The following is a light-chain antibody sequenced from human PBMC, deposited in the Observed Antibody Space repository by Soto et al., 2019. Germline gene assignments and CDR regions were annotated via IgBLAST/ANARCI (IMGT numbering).Light chain of an antibody. CDR1: QDVRNY. J-gene: IGKJ5*01. CDR2: YAS. V-gene: IGKV1-33*01. Sequence: DIQMTQSPSSLSASVGDRVTITCQASQDVRNYLNCYQQILGKAPKLLIYYASNFETGVSTWFRGRGARTYFSSTVSRLQPEDFATYYCQQYSIRITFGQGTRLEIK. CDR3: QQYSIRIT.